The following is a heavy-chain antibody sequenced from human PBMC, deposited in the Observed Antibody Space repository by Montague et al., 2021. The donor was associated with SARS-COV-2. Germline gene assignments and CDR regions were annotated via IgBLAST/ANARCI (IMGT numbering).Heavy chain of an antibody. CDR2: IYWDDDK. CDR1: GFSLSTGGVG. J-gene: IGHJ4*02. V-gene: IGHV2-5*02. CDR3: AHSRLYYDILTGYYSLGYYFDY. D-gene: IGHD3-9*01. Sequence: PALVKPTQTLTLTCTFSGFSLSTGGVGVGWIRQPPGKALEWLALIYWDDDKRYSPSLKSRLTITKVTSKNQVVLTMTNMDPVDTATYYCAHSRLYYDILTGYYSLGYYFDYWGQGTLVTVSS.